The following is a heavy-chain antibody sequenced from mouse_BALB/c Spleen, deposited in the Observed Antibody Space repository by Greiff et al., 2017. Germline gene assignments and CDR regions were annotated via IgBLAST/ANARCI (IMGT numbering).Heavy chain of an antibody. Sequence: VQLQQSGAELVRPGVSVKISCKGSGYTFTDYAMHWVKQSHAKSLEWIGVISTYYGDASYNQKFKGKATMTVDKSSSTAYMELARLTSEDSAIYYCARGGLLGLFAYWGQGTLVTVSA. D-gene: IGHD1-2*01. V-gene: IGHV1S137*01. CDR3: ARGGLLGLFAY. J-gene: IGHJ3*01. CDR2: ISTYYGDA. CDR1: GYTFTDYA.